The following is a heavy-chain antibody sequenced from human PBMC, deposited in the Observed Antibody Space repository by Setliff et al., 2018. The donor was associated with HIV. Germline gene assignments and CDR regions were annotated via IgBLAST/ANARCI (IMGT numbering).Heavy chain of an antibody. Sequence: SETLSLTCTVSGGSVGSGSYCWSWVRQPPGKGLEWIGYIYYTGSTNYNPSLKSRLTISVDTSKNQFSLKLRSVTAADTAVYYCARDPPGYGDSNDYWGQGTLVTVSS. D-gene: IGHD4-17*01. CDR2: IYYTGST. J-gene: IGHJ4*02. V-gene: IGHV4-61*01. CDR3: ARDPPGYGDSNDY. CDR1: GGSVGSGSYC.